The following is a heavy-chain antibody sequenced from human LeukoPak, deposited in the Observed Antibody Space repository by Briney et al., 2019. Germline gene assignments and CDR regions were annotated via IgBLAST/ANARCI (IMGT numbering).Heavy chain of an antibody. CDR1: GGSIRSTSYY. V-gene: IGHV4-39*01. J-gene: IGHJ5*02. CDR3: ARRSTVAGRGRFDP. CDR2: VHYNGST. D-gene: IGHD6-19*01. Sequence: SETLSLTCTVSGGSIRSTSYYWGWIRQPPGKGLEWLGSVHYNGSTYDNPSLKSRVTISVDTSKNQFSLKLISVTAADTAVYYCARRSTVAGRGRFDPWGQGTLVTVSS.